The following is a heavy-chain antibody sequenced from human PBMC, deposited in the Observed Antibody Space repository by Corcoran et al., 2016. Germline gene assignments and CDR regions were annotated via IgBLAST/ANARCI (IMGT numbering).Heavy chain of an antibody. J-gene: IGHJ5*02. V-gene: IGHV2-26*01. CDR2: IFSNDEK. CDR1: GFSLSSPRMG. Sequence: QVTLKESGPVLVKPTETLTLTCTVSGFSLSSPRMGVIWIRQPPGKALEWLAHIFSNDEKSYNTSLKSRLTIAKDTSKNQVVLTMTNMDPGEQATYYCGRIWPAPEGRHYKWFDPWGQGTLVTVSS. CDR3: GRIWPAPEGRHYKWFDP.